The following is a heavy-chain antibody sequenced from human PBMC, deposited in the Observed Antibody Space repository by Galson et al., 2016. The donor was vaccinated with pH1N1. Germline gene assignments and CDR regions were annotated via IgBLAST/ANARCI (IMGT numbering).Heavy chain of an antibody. J-gene: IGHJ6*03. Sequence: QSGAEVKKPGESLKISCKTSENSFTTDWIGWVRQMPGKGLEWMGSIYPGDSDTKYSPSFQGQVTMSVDKSISTAYLQWTSLKASDTAMYYCARLSMDPPYYFYFYMDVWSKGTTVTVSS. D-gene: IGHD2/OR15-2a*01. CDR3: ARLSMDPPYYFYFYMDV. CDR1: ENSFTTDW. V-gene: IGHV5-51*03. CDR2: IYPGDSDT.